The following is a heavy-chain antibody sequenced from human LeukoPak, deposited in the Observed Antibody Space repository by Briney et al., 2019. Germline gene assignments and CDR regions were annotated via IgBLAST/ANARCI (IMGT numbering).Heavy chain of an antibody. J-gene: IGHJ4*02. V-gene: IGHV3-23*01. Sequence: GGSLRLSCAASGFTFSSYAMSWVRQAPGKGLEWLSGVSPPGGGTYYADSVKGRFTISRDDSKNTLSLQMNSLRVEDTAVYHCARDLAWGAFDYWGQGTLVTVSS. D-gene: IGHD7-27*01. CDR1: GFTFSSYA. CDR2: VSPPGGGT. CDR3: ARDLAWGAFDY.